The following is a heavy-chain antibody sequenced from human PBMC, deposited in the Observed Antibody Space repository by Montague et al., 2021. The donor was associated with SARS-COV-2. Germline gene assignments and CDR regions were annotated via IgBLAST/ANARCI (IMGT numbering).Heavy chain of an antibody. Sequence: SETLSLTCAVYGGSFSGYSWSWIRQPPAKGLEWIGHIYHSGSTNYNPSLKSRVTISVDTSKNQFSLKLSSVAAADTALYYCRVVPAGIPKGPNFYYMDVWGKGTTVTVSS. CDR3: RVVPAGIPKGPNFYYMDV. J-gene: IGHJ6*03. V-gene: IGHV4-34*01. CDR1: GGSFSGYS. D-gene: IGHD2-2*02. CDR2: IYHSGST.